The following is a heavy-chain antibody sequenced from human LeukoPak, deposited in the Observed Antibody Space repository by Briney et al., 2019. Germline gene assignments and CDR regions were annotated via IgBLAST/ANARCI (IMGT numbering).Heavy chain of an antibody. Sequence: SETLSLTCAVYGGSFSGYYWSWIRQPPGKGLEWIGYIHLSGSTYYDPSLRSRVTISGDTSKNQFSLRLNSVTAADTAVYYCARGGVWYFDLWGRGTLVTVSS. CDR1: GGSFSGYY. V-gene: IGHV4-59*01. CDR2: IHLSGST. D-gene: IGHD3-16*01. J-gene: IGHJ2*01. CDR3: ARGGVWYFDL.